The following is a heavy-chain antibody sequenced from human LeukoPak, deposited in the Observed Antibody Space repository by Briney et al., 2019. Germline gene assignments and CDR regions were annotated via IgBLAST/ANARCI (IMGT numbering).Heavy chain of an antibody. CDR2: IYYSGST. CDR1: GGSISSYY. D-gene: IGHD3-3*01. J-gene: IGHJ4*02. CDR3: ARGRYDFWSGYYTYYFDY. V-gene: IGHV4-59*01. Sequence: ASETLSLTCTVSGGSISSYYWSWIRQPPGKGLEWIGYIYYSGSTNYNPSLKSRVTISVDTSKNQFSLKLSSVTAADKAVYYCARGRYDFWSGYYTYYFDYWGQGTLVTVSS.